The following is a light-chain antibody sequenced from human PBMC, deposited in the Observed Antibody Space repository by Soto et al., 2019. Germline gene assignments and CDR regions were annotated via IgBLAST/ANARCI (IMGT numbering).Light chain of an antibody. CDR2: DAS. J-gene: IGKJ4*01. V-gene: IGKV3D-15*01. Sequence: IEMTQSPATLSVSPGERATLSCRASQSVSSNLAWYQQKSGQPPSLLIYDASTRATGFPARFSGSGSGTELTITISSLQSEDFEVYYCQQYNNWPLTFGGGTKVDIK. CDR1: QSVSSN. CDR3: QQYNNWPLT.